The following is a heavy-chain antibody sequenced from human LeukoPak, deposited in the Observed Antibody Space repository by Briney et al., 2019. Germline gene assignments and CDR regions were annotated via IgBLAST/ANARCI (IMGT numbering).Heavy chain of an antibody. J-gene: IGHJ4*02. CDR2: INWNGGST. CDR1: GFTFDDYG. CDR3: ARGLTGYSSGWYDY. V-gene: IGHV3-20*04. D-gene: IGHD6-19*01. Sequence: GGSLRLSCAASGFTFDDYGMSWVRQAPGKGLEWVSSINWNGGSTGYADSVKGRFTISRDNAKNSLYLQMNSLRVEDTAVYYCARGLTGYSSGWYDYWGQGTLVTVSS.